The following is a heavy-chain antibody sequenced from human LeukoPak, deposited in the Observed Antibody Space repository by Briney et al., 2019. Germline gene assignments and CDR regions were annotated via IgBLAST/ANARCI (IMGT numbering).Heavy chain of an antibody. J-gene: IGHJ2*01. Sequence: GGSLRLSCTASGFTFSRYWMSWVRQAPGKGLEWVANRNEDGNRKYYVDSVKGRFTISRDNAKNSLSLQMNSLRVEDMAIYYCARVRGYSGSGTFWYFDLWGRGTLVTVSS. D-gene: IGHD3-10*01. CDR2: RNEDGNRK. CDR1: GFTFSRYW. CDR3: ARVRGYSGSGTFWYFDL. V-gene: IGHV3-7*03.